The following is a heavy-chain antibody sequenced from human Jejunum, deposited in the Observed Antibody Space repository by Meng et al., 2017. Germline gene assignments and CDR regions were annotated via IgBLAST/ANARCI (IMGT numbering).Heavy chain of an antibody. J-gene: IGHJ4*02. CDR1: GFSFSSYS. V-gene: IGHV3-74*02. CDR3: VCGGLTGY. CDR2: ITNDGTGT. Sequence: VQVVGSGGGLVQPGGSLRLSCAASGFSFSSYSMFWFRQPPGKGLLSVSRITNDGTGTLYADSVKGRFTISRDNAKNTLYLQMNSLRAEDTAIYFCVCGGLTGYWGQGALVTVSS. D-gene: IGHD2-15*01.